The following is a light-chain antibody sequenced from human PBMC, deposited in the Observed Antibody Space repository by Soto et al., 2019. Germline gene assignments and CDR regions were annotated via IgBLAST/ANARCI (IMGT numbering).Light chain of an antibody. CDR1: SSDVGSYNL. CDR3: CSYAGGGSSHVL. Sequence: QSALTQPASVSGSPGQSITISCTGTSSDVGSYNLVSWYQQHPGKAPKLMIYEGSKRPSGVSNRFSGSKSGNTASLTISGLQAEDEADYYCCSYAGGGSSHVLFGGGTKLTVL. V-gene: IGLV2-23*01. J-gene: IGLJ2*01. CDR2: EGS.